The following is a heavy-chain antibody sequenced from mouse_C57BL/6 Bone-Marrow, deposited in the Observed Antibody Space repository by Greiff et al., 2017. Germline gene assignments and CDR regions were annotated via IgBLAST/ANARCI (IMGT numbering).Heavy chain of an antibody. CDR1: GYTFTSYW. CDR2: IYPGSGST. Sequence: VQLQQPGAELVKPGASVKMSCKASGYTFTSYWITWVKQRPGQGLEWIGDIYPGSGSTNYNEKFKSKATLTVDTSSSTAYMQLSILTSEDSAVYYCARPYCSNYWYFGVWGTGTTVTVSS. V-gene: IGHV1-55*01. D-gene: IGHD2-5*01. CDR3: ARPYCSNYWYFGV. J-gene: IGHJ1*03.